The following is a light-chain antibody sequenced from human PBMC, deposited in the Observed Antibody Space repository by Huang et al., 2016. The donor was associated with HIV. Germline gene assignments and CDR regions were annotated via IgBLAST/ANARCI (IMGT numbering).Light chain of an antibody. J-gene: IGKJ4*01. V-gene: IGKV4-1*01. CDR3: QQYYSAPLT. CDR1: QSILNTFNDKNY. Sequence: DIEMTQSPDSLVVSLGERATINCMSSQSILNTFNDKNYLAWYQQKPGQPPKLLIYWASTRQSGVPDRISGSGSGTHCTLTISSLQAEDVAVYYCQQYYSAPLTFGGGTKVEIK. CDR2: WAS.